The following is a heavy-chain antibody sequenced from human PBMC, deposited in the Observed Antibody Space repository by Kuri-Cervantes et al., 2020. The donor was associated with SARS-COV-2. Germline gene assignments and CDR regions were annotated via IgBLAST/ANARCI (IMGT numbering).Heavy chain of an antibody. CDR2: IYYSGST. CDR3: ARHMAGAHDAFDI. V-gene: IGHV4-39*01. J-gene: IGHJ3*02. Sequence: GSLRLSCTVSGGSISSSSYYWGWIRQPPGKGLEWIGSIYYSGSTYYNPSLKSRVTIPVDTSKNQFSLKLSSVTAADTAVYYCARHMAGAHDAFDIWGRGTMVTVSS. D-gene: IGHD6-19*01. CDR1: GGSISSSSYY.